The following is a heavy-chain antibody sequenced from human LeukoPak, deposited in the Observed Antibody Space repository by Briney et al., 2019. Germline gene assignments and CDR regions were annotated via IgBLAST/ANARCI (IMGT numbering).Heavy chain of an antibody. Sequence: SETLSLTCAVYGGSFSGYYWSWIRQPPGKGLEWVGYIYYSGSTNYNPSLKSRVTISVDTSKNQFSLKLSSVTAADTAVYYCARLWFGELSPYYYYMDVWGKGTTVTVSS. D-gene: IGHD3-10*01. CDR2: IYYSGST. V-gene: IGHV4-59*01. J-gene: IGHJ6*03. CDR1: GGSFSGYY. CDR3: ARLWFGELSPYYYYMDV.